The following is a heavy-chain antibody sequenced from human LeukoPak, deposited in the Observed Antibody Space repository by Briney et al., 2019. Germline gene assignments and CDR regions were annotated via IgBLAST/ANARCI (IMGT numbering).Heavy chain of an antibody. CDR1: GFTFSSYG. CDR3: AREGSPYTSGPFDY. Sequence: GGSLRLSCAASGFTFSSYGMHWVRQAPGKGLEWVAVIWYDGSNKYYADSVKGRFTISRDNSRNTLYLQMNSLRAEDTAVYYCAREGSPYTSGPFDYWGQGTLVTVSS. J-gene: IGHJ4*02. D-gene: IGHD6-19*01. V-gene: IGHV3-33*08. CDR2: IWYDGSNK.